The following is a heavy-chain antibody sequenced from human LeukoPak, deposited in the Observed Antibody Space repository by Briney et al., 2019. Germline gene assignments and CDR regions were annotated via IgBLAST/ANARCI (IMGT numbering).Heavy chain of an antibody. CDR3: ARGGSGIEY. D-gene: IGHD3-10*01. J-gene: IGHJ4*02. Sequence: PGGSLRLSCAASGFTFSSYWMYWVRQAPEKGLVWVSRINSGGSSSGYADSVKGRFTISRDNAKNTLYLQMNSLRAEDTALYYCARGGSGIEYWGQGTLVTVSS. CDR2: INSGGSSS. CDR1: GFTFSSYW. V-gene: IGHV3-74*01.